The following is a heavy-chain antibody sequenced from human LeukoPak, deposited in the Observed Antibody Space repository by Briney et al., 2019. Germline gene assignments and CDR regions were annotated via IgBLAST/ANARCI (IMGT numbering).Heavy chain of an antibody. Sequence: PGGSLRLSCAASGFTFSSYWMSWVRQAPGKGLEWVANIKLDGSEKYYVDSVKGRFTISRDNAKNSLYLQMNSLRAEDTAVYYCARMMVRGVIGQYYYYYMDVWGKGTTVTVSS. CDR2: IKLDGSEK. V-gene: IGHV3-7*01. CDR1: GFTFSSYW. D-gene: IGHD3-10*01. J-gene: IGHJ6*03. CDR3: ARMMVRGVIGQYYYYYMDV.